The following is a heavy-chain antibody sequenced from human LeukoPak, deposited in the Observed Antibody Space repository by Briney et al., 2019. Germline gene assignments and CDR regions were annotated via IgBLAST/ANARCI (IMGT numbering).Heavy chain of an antibody. CDR3: AELGITMIGGV. CDR2: ISASGDST. Sequence: GGSLRLSCAASGFTFSRYAMTWVRQSPEKGLEWVSAISASGDSTYYAASVKGRFTISRDNSKNILFLQIKSLRAEDTALYYCAELGITMIGGVWGKGTTVTISS. J-gene: IGHJ6*04. CDR1: GFTFSRYA. D-gene: IGHD3-10*02. V-gene: IGHV3-23*01.